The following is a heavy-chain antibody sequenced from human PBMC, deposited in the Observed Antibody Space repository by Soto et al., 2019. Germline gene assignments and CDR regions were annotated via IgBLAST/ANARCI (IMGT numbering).Heavy chain of an antibody. D-gene: IGHD4-4*01. Sequence: PGGSLRLSCAVSGFTVSSNYMSWVRQAPGEGLEWISVLNRSSSTYHADSVKGRLTISRDNSKNALYLQMKSLRGEDTAVYYCARPYDYSFPSGMDVWGQGTTVTVSS. V-gene: IGHV3-53*01. J-gene: IGHJ6*02. CDR1: GFTVSSNY. CDR2: LNRSSST. CDR3: ARPYDYSFPSGMDV.